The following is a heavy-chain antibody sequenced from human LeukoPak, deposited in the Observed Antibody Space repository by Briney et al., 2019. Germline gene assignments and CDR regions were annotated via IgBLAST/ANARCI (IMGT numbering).Heavy chain of an antibody. CDR3: ARVGLITMVRGGYYYMDV. V-gene: IGHV1-2*02. J-gene: IGHJ6*03. D-gene: IGHD3-10*01. CDR1: GYTFTGYY. Sequence: ASVKVSCKASGYTFTGYYMHWMRQAPGQGLEWMGWINPNSGGTNYAQKFQGRVTMTRDTSISTAYMELSRLRSDDTAVYYCARVGLITMVRGGYYYMDVWGKGTTVTVSS. CDR2: INPNSGGT.